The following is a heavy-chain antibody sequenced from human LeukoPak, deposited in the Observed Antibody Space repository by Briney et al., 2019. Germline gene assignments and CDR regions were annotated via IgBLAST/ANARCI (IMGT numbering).Heavy chain of an antibody. D-gene: IGHD1-1*01. V-gene: IGHV4-39*02. CDR3: ARVTTGSTTLDS. CDR1: GASISSSIHY. Sequence: KSSETLSLTCAVSGASISSSIHYWGWVRQPPGKGLEWIGSVYYSGGTYYNPSLESRLTVSVDTYHNRFSLKLQSVTAPDTAVFYCARVTTGSTTLDSWGQGILVTVSS. CDR2: VYYSGGT. J-gene: IGHJ5*01.